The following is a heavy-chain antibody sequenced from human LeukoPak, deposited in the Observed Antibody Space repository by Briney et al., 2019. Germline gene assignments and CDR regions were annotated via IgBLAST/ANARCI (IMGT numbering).Heavy chain of an antibody. V-gene: IGHV4-59*11. J-gene: IGHJ4*02. Sequence: SETLSLTCTVSGVSISSHYWSWIRQPPGKGLEWIGYMFDSENTKDNPSLKSRITLSADPSKNQFSLRLSSVTAADTAVYYCATIKRGSIFGYFDFWGQGILVTVSS. D-gene: IGHD5-18*01. CDR2: MFDSENT. CDR3: ATIKRGSIFGYFDF. CDR1: GVSISSHY.